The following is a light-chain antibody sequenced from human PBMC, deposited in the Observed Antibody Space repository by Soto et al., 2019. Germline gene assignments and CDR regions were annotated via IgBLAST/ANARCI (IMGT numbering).Light chain of an antibody. Sequence: EIVLTQSPGNLSLSPGERATLSCRASQSVSSSYLAWYQQKPCQAPMLLIYGASSRPTGIPDRFSGSESGTDVTLTISRLEPEDFAVYYCQHYDTFCQGTEVEIK. CDR3: QHYDT. CDR1: QSVSSSY. V-gene: IGKV3-20*01. CDR2: GAS. J-gene: IGKJ2*01.